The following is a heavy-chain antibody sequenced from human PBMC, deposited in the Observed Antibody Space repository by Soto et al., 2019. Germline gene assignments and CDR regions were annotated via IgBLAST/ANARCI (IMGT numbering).Heavy chain of an antibody. V-gene: IGHV3-23*01. CDR1: GLTFGNYA. CDR3: AKGGHASPFDY. CDR2: ISGRGDII. D-gene: IGHD2-15*01. Sequence: EVRLLESGGGLVQTGGSLRLSCAASGLTFGNYAMTWVRQVPGRGLEWVSTISGRGDIIFYADSVKGRFTLSRDNSKNMHWLHMKHLRVEDTAVFYCAKGGHASPFDYWGQRALVTVSS. J-gene: IGHJ4*02.